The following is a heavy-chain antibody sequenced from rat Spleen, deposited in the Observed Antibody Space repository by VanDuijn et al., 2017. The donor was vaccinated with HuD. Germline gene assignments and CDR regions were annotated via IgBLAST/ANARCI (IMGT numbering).Heavy chain of an antibody. CDR2: ISYDGSKT. J-gene: IGHJ1*01. Sequence: EVKLVESGGGLVQPGRSMKLSCAASGFTFSDYYMAWVRQAPTKGLEWVATISYDGSKTYYRDSVKGRFTISRDNARSTLNLHMDSLRSEDTATYYCVRLLGAPDWYFDFWGPGTMVTVSS. CDR3: VRLLGAPDWYFDF. D-gene: IGHD5-1*01. CDR1: GFTFSDYY. V-gene: IGHV5-7*01.